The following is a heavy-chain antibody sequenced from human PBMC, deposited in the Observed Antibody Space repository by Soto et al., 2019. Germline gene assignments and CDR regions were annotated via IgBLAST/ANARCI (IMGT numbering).Heavy chain of an antibody. CDR2: ISSSSSTI. D-gene: IGHD2-2*01. J-gene: IGHJ3*02. V-gene: IGHV3-48*01. CDR3: ASDSGIVVVPAARDAFDI. Sequence: EVQLVESGGGLVQPGGSLRLSCAASGFTFSSYSMNWVRQAPGKGLEWVSYISSSSSTIYYADSVKGRFTISRDNAKNSLYLQMNSLRAEDTAVYYCASDSGIVVVPAARDAFDIWGQGTMVTVSS. CDR1: GFTFSSYS.